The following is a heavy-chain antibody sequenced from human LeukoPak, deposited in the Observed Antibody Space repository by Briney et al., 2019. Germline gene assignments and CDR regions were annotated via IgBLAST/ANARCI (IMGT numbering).Heavy chain of an antibody. CDR2: INSSGST. V-gene: IGHV4-4*07. Sequence: SETLALTCTVSGGSISTYYWSWIRQSAGKGLEWIGRINSSGSTNYNPSLRSRVTMSVDTSKNQFSLILSSVTAADTAVYYCARGAYGSGSTNWFDPWGQGTLVTVSS. CDR3: ARGAYGSGSTNWFDP. CDR1: GGSISTYY. J-gene: IGHJ5*02. D-gene: IGHD3-10*01.